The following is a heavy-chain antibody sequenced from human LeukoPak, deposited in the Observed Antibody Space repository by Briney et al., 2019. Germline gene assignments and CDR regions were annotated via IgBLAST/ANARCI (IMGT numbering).Heavy chain of an antibody. V-gene: IGHV3-11*04. D-gene: IGHD3-9*01. CDR3: ARGPNYDILTGWRKTYNAFDK. J-gene: IGHJ3*02. CDR2: ISSSGSTI. Sequence: GGSLTLSCAVSGFTFSDYYMSWIRQAPGKGLEWVSYISSSGSTIYYADSVTGRFTPSTHNGKHSPYLQRNSLRADDTSVYYCARGPNYDILTGWRKTYNAFDKWGQGTMFTVSS. CDR1: GFTFSDYY.